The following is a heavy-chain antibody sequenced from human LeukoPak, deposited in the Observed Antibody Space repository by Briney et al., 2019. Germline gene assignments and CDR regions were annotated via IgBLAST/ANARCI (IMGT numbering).Heavy chain of an antibody. Sequence: ASVKVPCKASGYTFTGYYMHWVRQAPGQGLEWMGWINPNSGGTNYAQKFQGRVTMTRDTSISTAYMELSRLRSDDTAVYYCARGPESMVRGVIIRLGDYYYYGMDVWGQGTTVTVSS. CDR1: GYTFTGYY. V-gene: IGHV1-2*02. CDR2: INPNSGGT. D-gene: IGHD3-10*01. CDR3: ARGPESMVRGVIIRLGDYYYYGMDV. J-gene: IGHJ6*02.